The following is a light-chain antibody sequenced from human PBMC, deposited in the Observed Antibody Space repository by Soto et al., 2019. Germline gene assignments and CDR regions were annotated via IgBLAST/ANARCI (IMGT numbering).Light chain of an antibody. Sequence: DIQMTQSPSSLSASVGDRVTITCRASQGISDYLAWYQQKPGKVPKLLIYAASTLQSGIPSRFSGSASGTDFTLTISSLQPEDVVTYYCQQRRDSLTFGGGTKVEIK. J-gene: IGKJ4*01. CDR3: QQRRDSLT. CDR2: AAS. V-gene: IGKV1-27*01. CDR1: QGISDY.